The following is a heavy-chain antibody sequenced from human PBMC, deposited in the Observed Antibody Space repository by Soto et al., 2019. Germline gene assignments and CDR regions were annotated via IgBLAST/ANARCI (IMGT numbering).Heavy chain of an antibody. Sequence: PGGSLRLSCAASGFTFSSYGMHWVRQAPGKGLEWVAVIWYDGSNKYYADSVKGRFTISRDNSKNTLYLQMNSLRAEDTAVYYCAREGSEAVDTVMVCYPYYYGMDVGGQGTRFTV. CDR3: AREGSEAVDTVMVCYPYYYGMDV. J-gene: IGHJ6*02. D-gene: IGHD5-18*01. V-gene: IGHV3-33*01. CDR1: GFTFSSYG. CDR2: IWYDGSNK.